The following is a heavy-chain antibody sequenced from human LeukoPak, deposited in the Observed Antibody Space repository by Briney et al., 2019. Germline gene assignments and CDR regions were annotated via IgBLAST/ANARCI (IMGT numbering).Heavy chain of an antibody. D-gene: IGHD6-13*01. CDR2: ISAYNGNT. CDR3: ARVAPGYSSIWYDY. Sequence: ASVKVSYKTSGYTFTIYYMHWVRQAPGQGREWMGWISAYNGNTNYAQKLQGRVTMTTDTSTSTAYMDLRSLNSDDTAVYFCARVAPGYSSIWYDYWGQGTLVTVSS. J-gene: IGHJ4*02. V-gene: IGHV1-18*01. CDR1: GYTFTIYY.